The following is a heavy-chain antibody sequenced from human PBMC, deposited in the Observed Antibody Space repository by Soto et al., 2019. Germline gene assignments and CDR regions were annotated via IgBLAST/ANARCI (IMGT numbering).Heavy chain of an antibody. D-gene: IGHD4-17*01. Sequence: QVQLVESGGGVVQPGRSLRLSCAASGFTFSSYGMHWVRQAPGKGLEWVAVISYDGSEKYYAVSVKGRFTNSRDNSKNTLYLQMNSLRAEDTAVYYCAKGAVTTSLYYFDYWGQGTLVPVSS. J-gene: IGHJ4*02. CDR1: GFTFSSYG. CDR3: AKGAVTTSLYYFDY. CDR2: ISYDGSEK. V-gene: IGHV3-30*18.